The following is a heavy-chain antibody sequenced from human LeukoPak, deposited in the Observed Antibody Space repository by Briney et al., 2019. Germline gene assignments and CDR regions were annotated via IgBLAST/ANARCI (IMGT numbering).Heavy chain of an antibody. D-gene: IGHD6-13*01. CDR1: GYTFTSYA. J-gene: IGHJ4*02. Sequence: ASVKVSCKASGYTFTSYAMHWVRQAPGQRLEWMGWINAGNGNTKYSQKFQGRVTITRDTSASTAYMELSSLRSEDTAVYYCARESIIAAAGKNYADYWGQGTLVTVSS. CDR2: INAGNGNT. CDR3: ARESIIAAAGKNYADY. V-gene: IGHV1-3*01.